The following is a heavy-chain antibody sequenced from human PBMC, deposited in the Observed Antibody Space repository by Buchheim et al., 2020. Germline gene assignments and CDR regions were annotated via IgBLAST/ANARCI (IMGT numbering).Heavy chain of an antibody. CDR3: ARDPYYYDNSGYKYFFDY. V-gene: IGHV4-39*07. CDR2: ICSTGTT. J-gene: IGHJ4*02. D-gene: IGHD3-22*01. CDR1: GGSIDSRNYY. Sequence: QLQLQESGPGLVKPSETLSLTCTVSGGSIDSRNYYWGWIRQPPGEGLEWIGTICSTGTTYYNPSLKSRLPISVDTSKHQFPLKLSSVTAADTAVYYCARDPYYYDNSGYKYFFDYWGQGIL.